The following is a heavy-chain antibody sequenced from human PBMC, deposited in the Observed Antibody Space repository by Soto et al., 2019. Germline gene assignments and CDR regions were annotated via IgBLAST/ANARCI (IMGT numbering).Heavy chain of an antibody. CDR2: MSYDGSDT. Sequence: PGGSLRLSCAAPGFTFSSYSMNWVRQTPGKGLEWVAFMSYDGSDTFYADSVKGRFTISRDNSKNTLFLHMSNLRAEDTAMYYCTIVRVADSALDRWGQGT. D-gene: IGHD3-10*02. CDR1: GFTFSSYS. J-gene: IGHJ5*02. V-gene: IGHV3-30*02. CDR3: TIVRVADSALDR.